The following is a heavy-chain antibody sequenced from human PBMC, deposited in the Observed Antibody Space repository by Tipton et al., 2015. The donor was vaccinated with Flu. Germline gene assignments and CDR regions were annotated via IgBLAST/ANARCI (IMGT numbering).Heavy chain of an antibody. V-gene: IGHV4-59*01. CDR1: GGSISSYY. CDR3: ARELNYGMDV. CDR2: IYYSGST. J-gene: IGHJ6*02. Sequence: TLSLTCTVSGGSISSYYWSWIRQPPGKGLEWIGYIYYSGSTNYNPSLKSRVTISVDTPKNQFSLKLSSVTAADTAVYYCARELNYGMDVWGQGTTVTVSS.